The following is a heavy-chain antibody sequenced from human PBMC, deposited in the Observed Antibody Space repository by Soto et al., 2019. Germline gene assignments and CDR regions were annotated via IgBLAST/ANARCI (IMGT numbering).Heavy chain of an antibody. J-gene: IGHJ6*02. V-gene: IGHV3-23*01. CDR3: AKDSTVTTSLYFYYYGFDV. CDR2: VSGRGGST. CDR1: GFTFNHYA. D-gene: IGHD4-17*01. Sequence: PGGSLRLSCTASGFTFNHYAMSWVRQAPGTGLEWVSAVSGRGGSTKYADSVKGRFIISRDNSNSTLYLQMDSLRGEDTAVYYCAKDSTVTTSLYFYYYGFDVWGQGTTVTVSS.